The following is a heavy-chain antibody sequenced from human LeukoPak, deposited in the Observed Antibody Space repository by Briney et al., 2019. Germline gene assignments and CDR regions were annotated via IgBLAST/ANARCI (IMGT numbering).Heavy chain of an antibody. J-gene: IGHJ5*02. CDR3: ARRSSANWFDP. Sequence: TPSETLSLTCTVSGASISSNSYYWGWIRQPPGKGLEWIGSIYYSGSTYYNPSLKSRVTISIDTSNNQFSLKLSSVTAADTAVYYCARRSSANWFDPWGQGTLVTVSS. CDR2: IYYSGST. CDR1: GASISSNSYY. D-gene: IGHD3-22*01. V-gene: IGHV4-39*01.